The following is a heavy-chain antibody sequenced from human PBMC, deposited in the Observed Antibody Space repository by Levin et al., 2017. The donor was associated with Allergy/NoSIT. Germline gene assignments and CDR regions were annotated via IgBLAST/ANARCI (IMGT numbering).Heavy chain of an antibody. Sequence: GGSLRLSCIASGFTFSTSWMSWVRQAPGKGLEWVANIKGDGSEKNCVDSVRDRCTISRDNAKNSLFLQMNSLRVEDTALYYCVRGGTNFASWGQGTLVTVTS. CDR2: IKGDGSEK. CDR1: GFTFSTSW. CDR3: VRGGTNFAS. J-gene: IGHJ4*02. V-gene: IGHV3-7*01. D-gene: IGHD1-1*01.